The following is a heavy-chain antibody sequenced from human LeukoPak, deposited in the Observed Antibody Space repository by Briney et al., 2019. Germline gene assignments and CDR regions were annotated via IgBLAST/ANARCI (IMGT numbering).Heavy chain of an antibody. D-gene: IGHD3-3*01. CDR3: ARDSPPETTYDFWSGYYPTYYYYYMDV. J-gene: IGHJ6*03. Sequence: GASVKVSCKASGYTFTSYAMNWVRQAPGQGLEWMGWINTNTGNPTYAQGFTGRFVFSLDTSVSTAYLQISSLKAEDTAVYYCARDSPPETTYDFWSGYYPTYYYYYMDVWGKGTTVTVSS. CDR2: INTNTGNP. V-gene: IGHV7-4-1*02. CDR1: GYTFTSYA.